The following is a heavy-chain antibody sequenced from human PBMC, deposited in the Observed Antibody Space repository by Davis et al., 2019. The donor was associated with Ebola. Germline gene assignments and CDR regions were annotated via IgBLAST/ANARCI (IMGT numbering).Heavy chain of an antibody. CDR2: ISGSGGST. CDR3: AKMGSFVVVPAATHWAEGYYGMDV. J-gene: IGHJ6*02. CDR1: GFTFSSYA. D-gene: IGHD2-2*01. V-gene: IGHV3-23*01. Sequence: PGGSLRLSCAASGFTFSSYAMSWVRQAPGKGLEWVSAISGSGGSTYYADSMKGRFTISRDNSKNTLYLQMNSLRAEDTAVYYCAKMGSFVVVPAATHWAEGYYGMDVWGQGTTVTVSS.